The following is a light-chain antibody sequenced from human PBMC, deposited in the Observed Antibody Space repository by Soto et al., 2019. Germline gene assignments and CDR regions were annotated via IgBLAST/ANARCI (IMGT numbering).Light chain of an antibody. V-gene: IGKV1-5*03. CDR2: KAS. CDR1: QSISSW. Sequence: DIQMTQSPSTLSASVGDRVTITCRASQSISSWLAWYQQKPGKPPKLLIYKASSLEIGVPSRFSGSGSGTEFTLTISSLQPDDFATYYCQQYNTYSTFGQGTKVDIK. J-gene: IGKJ1*01. CDR3: QQYNTYST.